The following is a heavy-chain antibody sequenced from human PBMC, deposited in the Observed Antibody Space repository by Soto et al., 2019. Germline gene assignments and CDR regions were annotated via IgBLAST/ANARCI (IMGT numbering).Heavy chain of an antibody. D-gene: IGHD3-3*01. CDR2: IYYSGST. Sequence: PSETLSLTCTVSGGSISSYYWSWIRQPPGKGLEWIGYIYYSGSTNYNPSLKSRVTISVDTSKNQFSLKLSSVTAADTAVYYCARGPSNYDFFSGYYRHYYYYMDVWGKATTVSVSS. CDR3: ARGPSNYDFFSGYYRHYYYYMDV. CDR1: GGSISSYY. J-gene: IGHJ6*03. V-gene: IGHV4-59*01.